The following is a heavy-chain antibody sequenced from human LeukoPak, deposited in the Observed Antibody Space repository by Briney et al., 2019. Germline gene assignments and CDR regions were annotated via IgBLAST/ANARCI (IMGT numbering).Heavy chain of an antibody. Sequence: GGSLRLSCAASGFTISSHWMQWVRQPPGKGLVWVSRIKNDGSSTGYADSVKGRFSISRDNAKNTLYLQMNSLRVEDTGVYYCARVTSGGYAGHYFYYMDVWGKGTTVGVSS. CDR3: ARVTSGGYAGHYFYYMDV. D-gene: IGHD5-12*01. CDR1: GFTISSHW. CDR2: IKNDGSST. V-gene: IGHV3-74*01. J-gene: IGHJ6*03.